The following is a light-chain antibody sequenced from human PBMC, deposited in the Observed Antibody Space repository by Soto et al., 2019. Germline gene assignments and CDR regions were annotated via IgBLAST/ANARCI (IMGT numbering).Light chain of an antibody. CDR1: SSNIGAGYD. CDR3: QSYDTSLSGYV. Sequence: QSVLTRPPSVSGAPGQRVTISCTGSSSNIGAGYDVHWYQQLPGTAPKLLIYGNSNRPSGVPDRFSGSKSGTSASLAITGTQAADETDYYCQSYDTSLSGYVFGTGTKVTVL. V-gene: IGLV1-40*01. CDR2: GNS. J-gene: IGLJ1*01.